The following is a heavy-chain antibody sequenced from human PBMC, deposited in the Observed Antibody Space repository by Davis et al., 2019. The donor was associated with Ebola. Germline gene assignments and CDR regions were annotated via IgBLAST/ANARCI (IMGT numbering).Heavy chain of an antibody. D-gene: IGHD4-17*01. CDR2: INQDGGDK. CDR1: GFIFSNYW. J-gene: IGHJ2*01. V-gene: IGHV3-7*03. CDR3: TRHVSGDFWYFDL. Sequence: GGSLRLSCAASGFIFSNYWMSWVRQAPGKGPEWVAIINQDGGDKYYVDPVKGRFTISRDNSKNTVYLQMNSLRAEDTAVYYCTRHVSGDFWYFDLWGRGTLVTVSS.